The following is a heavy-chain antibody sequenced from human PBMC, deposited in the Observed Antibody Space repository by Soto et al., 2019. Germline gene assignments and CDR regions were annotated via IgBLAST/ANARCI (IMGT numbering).Heavy chain of an antibody. V-gene: IGHV3-23*01. D-gene: IGHD2-15*01. CDR2: ISVSGDSA. Sequence: EVQLLESGGGLVQPGGSLRLSCAASGFTFSTYAMNWVRQAPGKGLEWVSTISVSGDSAFFADSVRGRFTISRDNSKNTVYLQINSLRADDTAMYYCATRHLSYCSGGTCNPFDFWGQGTLVTVSS. J-gene: IGHJ4*02. CDR1: GFTFSTYA. CDR3: ATRHLSYCSGGTCNPFDF.